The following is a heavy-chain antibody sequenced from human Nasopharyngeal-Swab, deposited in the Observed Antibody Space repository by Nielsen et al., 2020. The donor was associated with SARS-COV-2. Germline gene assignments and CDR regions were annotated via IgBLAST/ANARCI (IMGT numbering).Heavy chain of an antibody. V-gene: IGHV3-33*01. J-gene: IGHJ4*02. D-gene: IGHD6-19*01. Sequence: GGDLRRSCAATGFTFSSYGMHGVRQAPGKGLEWVAVIWYDGSNKYYADSVKGRFTISRDNSKNTLYLQMNSLRAEDTAVYYCARDKERAGYSSGWYGLGGQGTLVTVSS. CDR1: GFTFSSYG. CDR2: IWYDGSNK. CDR3: ARDKERAGYSSGWYGL.